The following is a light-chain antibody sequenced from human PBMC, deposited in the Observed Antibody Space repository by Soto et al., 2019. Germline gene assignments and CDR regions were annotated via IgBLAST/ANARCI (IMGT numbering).Light chain of an antibody. J-gene: IGLJ1*01. CDR1: SGYSNYK. Sequence: QSVLTQPPSASASLGASVTLTCTLSSGYSNYKVDWYQQRPGKGPRFVMRVGTGGIVGSKGDGIPDRFSVLGSGLNRYLTIKKIQKGDESASPCGANHGSGTNFVSYVFGPGTKLTVL. CDR3: GANHGSGTNFVSYV. CDR2: VGTGGIVG. V-gene: IGLV9-49*01.